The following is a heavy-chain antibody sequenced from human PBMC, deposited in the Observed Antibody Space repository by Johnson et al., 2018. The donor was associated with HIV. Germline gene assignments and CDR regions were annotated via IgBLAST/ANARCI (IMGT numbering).Heavy chain of an antibody. J-gene: IGHJ3*02. Sequence: QVQLVESGGGVVQPGRSLRLSCAASGFTFSSYGMHWVRQAPGKGLEWVAVISYDGSNKYYADSVKGRFTISRDNSKNTLYLQMNSLTAEDTAVYYCASEIYRPRPSSSWYVGAFDIWGQGTMVTVSS. CDR1: GFTFSSYG. CDR3: ASEIYRPRPSSSWYVGAFDI. V-gene: IGHV3-30*03. D-gene: IGHD6-13*01. CDR2: ISYDGSNK.